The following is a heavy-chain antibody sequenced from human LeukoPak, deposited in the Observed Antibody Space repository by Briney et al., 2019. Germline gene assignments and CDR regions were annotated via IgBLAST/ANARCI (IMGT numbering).Heavy chain of an antibody. V-gene: IGHV1-69*13. CDR3: ARGGGRLMNPFDP. J-gene: IGHJ5*02. D-gene: IGHD1-14*01. Sequence: SVKLSCKASGGTFTGYAISWVRQAPGQGLEWMGGTIPIFGSASYAQKFQGRVTITADESTSTAYMELTSVRAEDTAVYYCARGGGRLMNPFDPWGQGTLVTVSS. CDR1: GGTFTGYA. CDR2: TIPIFGSA.